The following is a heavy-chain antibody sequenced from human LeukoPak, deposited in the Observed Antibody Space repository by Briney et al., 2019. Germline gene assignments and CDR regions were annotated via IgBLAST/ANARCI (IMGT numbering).Heavy chain of an antibody. D-gene: IGHD3-3*01. CDR1: GFTFDDYA. V-gene: IGHV3-43D*04. J-gene: IGHJ3*02. Sequence: GGSLRLSCAASGFTFDDYAMHWVRQAPGKGLEWVSLISWDGGSTCYADSVKGRFTISRDNSKNSLYLQMNSLRAEDTALYYCAKDLNALGTWSGYYWDAFDIWGQGTMVTVSS. CDR2: ISWDGGST. CDR3: AKDLNALGTWSGYYWDAFDI.